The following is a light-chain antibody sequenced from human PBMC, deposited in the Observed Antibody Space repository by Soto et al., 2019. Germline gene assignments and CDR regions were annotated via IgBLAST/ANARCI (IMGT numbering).Light chain of an antibody. V-gene: IGKV3-11*01. CDR1: QNVNNY. CDR2: DAS. CDR3: QQRNNWPLN. Sequence: EIVLTQSSATLSLSPGERATLSCRASQNVNNYLAWYQQKPGQAPRLLIYDASNRATGIPARFSGSGSGTDFTLPISSPEPEDFALYYCQQRNNWPLNFGGGTKVDIK. J-gene: IGKJ4*01.